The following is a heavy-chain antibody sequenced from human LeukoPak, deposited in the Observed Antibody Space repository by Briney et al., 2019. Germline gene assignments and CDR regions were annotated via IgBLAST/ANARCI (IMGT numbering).Heavy chain of an antibody. J-gene: IGHJ4*02. Sequence: ASVKISCKASGYTFTTYDINWVRQATGQGLEWMGWTNPNSGNTGYAQKFQGRVTITRNTSKSTAYMELSSLKSEDTAVYYCARGDWVPEYWGQGTLVTVSS. CDR2: TNPNSGNT. D-gene: IGHD3-9*01. V-gene: IGHV1-8*03. CDR3: ARGDWVPEY. CDR1: GYTFTTYD.